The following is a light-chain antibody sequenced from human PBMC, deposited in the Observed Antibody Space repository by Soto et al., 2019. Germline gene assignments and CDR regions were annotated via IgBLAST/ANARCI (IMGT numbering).Light chain of an antibody. CDR1: TSNIGTNI. Sequence: QSVLTQPPSASGTPGQRVTISCSGSTSNIGTNIVNWYRHLPGTAPKVLIYSDDQRPSGVPDRFSGSKSGTSASLGISGLQSEDEADYYCATWDDSLDLWVFGGGTKLTVL. CDR2: SDD. V-gene: IGLV1-44*01. J-gene: IGLJ3*02. CDR3: ATWDDSLDLWV.